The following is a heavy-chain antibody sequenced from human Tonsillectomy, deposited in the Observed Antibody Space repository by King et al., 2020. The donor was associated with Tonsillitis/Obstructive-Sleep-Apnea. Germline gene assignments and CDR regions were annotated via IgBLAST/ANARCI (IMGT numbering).Heavy chain of an antibody. J-gene: IGHJ2*01. D-gene: IGHD2-15*01. Sequence: VQLQESGPGLVKPSETLSLTCTVSGGSISSYYWSWIRQPPGKGLEWIGYIYYSGSTNYNPSLKSRVTISVDTSKNQFSLKLSSVTAADTAVYYCARDQGYCSGGSCSYWYFDLWGRGTLVTVSS. CDR1: GGSISSYY. CDR3: ARDQGYCSGGSCSYWYFDL. CDR2: IYYSGST. V-gene: IGHV4-59*01.